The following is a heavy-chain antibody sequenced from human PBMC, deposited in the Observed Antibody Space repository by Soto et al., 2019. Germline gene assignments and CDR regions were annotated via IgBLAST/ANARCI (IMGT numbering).Heavy chain of an antibody. J-gene: IGHJ4*02. V-gene: IGHV3-30*18. CDR3: AKTPTGYSSGHFDY. CDR1: GFTFSSYG. Sequence: GGSLRLSCAASGFTFSSYGMHWVRQAPGKGLEWVAVISYDGSNKYYADSVKGRFTISRDNSKNTLYLQMNSLRAEDTAVYYCAKTPTGYSSGHFDYWGQGTLVTVSP. D-gene: IGHD6-19*01. CDR2: ISYDGSNK.